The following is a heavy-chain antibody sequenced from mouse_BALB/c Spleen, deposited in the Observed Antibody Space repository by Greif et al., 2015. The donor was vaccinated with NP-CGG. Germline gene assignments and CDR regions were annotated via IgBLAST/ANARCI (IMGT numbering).Heavy chain of an antibody. CDR3: ARRNGNVPLDY. CDR2: IYPGTGYT. Sequence: VKLVESGAELAKPGASVKISCKASGYTFTSYWMHWVKQRPGQGLEWIGYIYPGTGYTEYNQKFKGKATLTADKSSSTAYMQLSSLTSEDSAVYYCARRNGNVPLDYWGQGTSLTVSS. CDR1: GYTFTSYW. J-gene: IGHJ2*02. V-gene: IGHV1-7*01. D-gene: IGHD4-1*01.